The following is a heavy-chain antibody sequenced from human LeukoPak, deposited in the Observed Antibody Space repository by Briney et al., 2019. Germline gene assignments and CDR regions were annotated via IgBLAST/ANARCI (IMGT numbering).Heavy chain of an antibody. D-gene: IGHD5-12*01. Sequence: PGGPLRLSCAASGFTFSSYAMSWVRQAPGKGLEWVSAISGSGGSTYYADSVKGRFTISRDNSKNTLYLQMNSLRAEDTAVYYCAKDKSKRYSGTYLFDYWGQGTLVTVSS. CDR3: AKDKSKRYSGTYLFDY. CDR1: GFTFSSYA. V-gene: IGHV3-23*01. CDR2: ISGSGGST. J-gene: IGHJ4*02.